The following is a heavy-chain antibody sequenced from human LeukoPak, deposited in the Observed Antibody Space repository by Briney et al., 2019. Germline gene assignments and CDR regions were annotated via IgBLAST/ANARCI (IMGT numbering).Heavy chain of an antibody. J-gene: IGHJ4*02. V-gene: IGHV3-7*04. CDR2: IKHDGSQK. Sequence: TGGSLSLSCAASGLPFSSYSMNWVRQAPGKGLEWVANIKHDGSQKYYVDSVKGRFTISRDNAKNTLYLQMNSLRAEDTAVYYCARGYSGYFYYWGQGTLVTVSS. CDR1: GLPFSSYS. CDR3: ARGYSGYFYY. D-gene: IGHD5-12*01.